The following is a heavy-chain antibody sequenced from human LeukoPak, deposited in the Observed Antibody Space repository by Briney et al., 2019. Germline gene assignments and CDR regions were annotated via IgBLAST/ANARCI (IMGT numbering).Heavy chain of an antibody. J-gene: IGHJ4*02. Sequence: PSETLSLTCAVYGGSFSGYYWSWIRQPPGKGLEWIAYGHHSESSNYNPSFRSRVTIPVDTSRNQFSLRLTSVTAADTAVYYCARESAGSLHDSTAAFHYWGQGILVIVSS. V-gene: IGHV4-34*11. CDR3: ARESAGSLHDSTAAFHY. CDR1: GGSFSGYY. D-gene: IGHD2-8*02. CDR2: GHHSESS.